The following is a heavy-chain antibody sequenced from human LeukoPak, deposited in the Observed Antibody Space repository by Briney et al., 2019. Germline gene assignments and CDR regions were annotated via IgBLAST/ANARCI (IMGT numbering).Heavy chain of an antibody. J-gene: IGHJ4*02. Sequence: ASVKVSCKVSGYTLTELSMHWVRQAPGKGPEWMGGFDPEDGETIYAQKFQGRVTITRDTSASTAYIELRSLRSEDTAMYYCARGSTSDWPLDHWGQETLVTISS. D-gene: IGHD2-2*01. CDR2: FDPEDGET. V-gene: IGHV1-24*01. CDR3: ARGSTSDWPLDH. CDR1: GYTLTELS.